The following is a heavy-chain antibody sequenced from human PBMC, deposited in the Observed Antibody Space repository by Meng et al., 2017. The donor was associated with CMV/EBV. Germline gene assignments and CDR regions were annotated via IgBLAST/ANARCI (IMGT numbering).Heavy chain of an antibody. CDR3: AREAHEGSYNWFDP. CDR2: ISWDGGST. D-gene: IGHD1-26*01. V-gene: IGHV3-43*01. J-gene: IGHJ5*02. CDR1: GFTFDDYT. Sequence: GESLKISCAASGFTFDDYTMHWVRQAPGKGLEWVSLISWDGGSTYYADSVKGRFTISRDNSKNTLYLQMNSLRAEDTAVYYCAREAHEGSYNWFDPWGQGTLVTVSS.